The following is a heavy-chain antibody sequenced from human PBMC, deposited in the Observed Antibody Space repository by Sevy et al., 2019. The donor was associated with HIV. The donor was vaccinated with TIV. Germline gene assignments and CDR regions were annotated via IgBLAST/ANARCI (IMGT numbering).Heavy chain of an antibody. V-gene: IGHV3-7*01. J-gene: IGHJ4*02. CDR3: AREVGGFNWRPYYFDS. CDR2: IKQDESEK. D-gene: IGHD3-16*01. CDR1: GFRFTDYW. Sequence: GGSLRLSCAASGFRFTDYWMSWVRQTPGKGLEWVATIKQDESEKYYVDSVKGRFAISRDNGKNSVSLQMNGLRVEDTALYYCAREVGGFNWRPYYFDSWGQGTLVTVFS.